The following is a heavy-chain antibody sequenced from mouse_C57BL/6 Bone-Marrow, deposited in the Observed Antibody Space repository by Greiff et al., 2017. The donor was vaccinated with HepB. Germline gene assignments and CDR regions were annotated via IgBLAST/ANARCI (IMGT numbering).Heavy chain of an antibody. CDR2: IDPNSGGT. CDR1: GYTFTSYW. V-gene: IGHV1-72*01. D-gene: IGHD2-3*01. Sequence: QVQLQQSGAELVKPGASVKLSCKASGYTFTSYWMHWVKQRPARGLEWIGRIDPNSGGTKYNEQFKSKATLTVDKPSSTAYMQLSSLTSEDSAVYYCARRWLLRYWYFDVWGTGTTVTVSS. J-gene: IGHJ1*03. CDR3: ARRWLLRYWYFDV.